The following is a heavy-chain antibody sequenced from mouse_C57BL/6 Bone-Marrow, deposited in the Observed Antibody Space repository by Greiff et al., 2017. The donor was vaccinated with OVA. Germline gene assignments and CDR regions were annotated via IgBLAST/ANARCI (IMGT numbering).Heavy chain of an antibody. D-gene: IGHD2-4*01. Sequence: EVQVVESGGDLVKPGGSLKLSCAASGFTFSSYGLSWVRQTPAKRLEWVATISSGGSYTYYPDSVKGRFTISRDNAKNTLYLQMSSLKSEDTAVYYCAREGERLRRPRYFDYWGQGTTLTVSS. CDR1: GFTFSSYG. CDR3: AREGERLRRPRYFDY. J-gene: IGHJ2*01. V-gene: IGHV5-6*01. CDR2: ISSGGSYT.